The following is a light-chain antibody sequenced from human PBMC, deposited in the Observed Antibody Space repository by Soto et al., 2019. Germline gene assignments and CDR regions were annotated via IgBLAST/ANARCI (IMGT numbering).Light chain of an antibody. CDR2: GAS. V-gene: IGKV3-15*01. Sequence: MVMTQSPDTLPVSPGERATLSCRASQSVSTNLAWYQHKPGQAPRLLIYGASTRATGIPARFSGGGSETEFTLTISSLQSEDFAVYYCQQYNNWPRTFGQGTKVDIK. CDR1: QSVSTN. CDR3: QQYNNWPRT. J-gene: IGKJ1*01.